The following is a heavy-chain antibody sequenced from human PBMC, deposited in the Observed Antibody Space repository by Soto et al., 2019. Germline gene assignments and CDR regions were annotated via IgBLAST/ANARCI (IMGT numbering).Heavy chain of an antibody. CDR3: ATRPPGVWVGVFDY. V-gene: IGHV4-59*01. D-gene: IGHD1-26*01. CDR2: VSHSGTT. Sequence: SETLSLTCTVSRASISSKYWWSWIRQPPGKGPEWIGYVSHSGTTNYNPSLESRVTISLDTSKNQFSLKPNSVTAADTAVYYCATRPPGVWVGVFDYWSQGTLVTVSS. J-gene: IGHJ4*02. CDR1: RASISSKY.